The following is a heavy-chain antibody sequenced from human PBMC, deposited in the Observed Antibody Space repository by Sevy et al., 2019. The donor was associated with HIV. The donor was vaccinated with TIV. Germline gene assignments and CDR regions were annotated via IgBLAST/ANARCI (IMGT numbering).Heavy chain of an antibody. CDR3: ARGDIVVVPAAIHLDY. V-gene: IGHV3-48*03. D-gene: IGHD2-2*02. J-gene: IGHJ4*02. Sequence: GGSLRLSCAASGFTFSSYEMNWVRQAPGKGLEWVSYISSSGSTIYYADSVKGRFTISRDNAKNSLYLQMNSLRAEDTAVYYCARGDIVVVPAAIHLDYWGQGTLVPVSS. CDR2: ISSSGSTI. CDR1: GFTFSSYE.